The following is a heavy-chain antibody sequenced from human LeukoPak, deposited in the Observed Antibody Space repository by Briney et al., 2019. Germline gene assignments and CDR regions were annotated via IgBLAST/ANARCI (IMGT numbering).Heavy chain of an antibody. CDR2: INHSGST. CDR1: GGSFSGYY. Sequence: PSETLSLTCAVYGGSFSGYYWSWIRQPPGEGLEWIGEINHSGSTNYNPSLKSRVTISVDTSKNQFSLKLSSVTAADTAVYYRAGGLLPHPPTRGYYFDYWGQGTLVTVSS. J-gene: IGHJ4*02. V-gene: IGHV4-34*01. CDR3: AGGLLPHPPTRGYYFDY.